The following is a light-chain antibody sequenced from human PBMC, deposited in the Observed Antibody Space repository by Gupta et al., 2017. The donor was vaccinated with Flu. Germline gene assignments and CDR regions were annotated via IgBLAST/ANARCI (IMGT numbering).Light chain of an antibody. CDR3: QQFGSSPYT. Sequence: ESVLTQSPGTLSLPPGERVTLSCRASQSLSHNYLAWYQQKRGQPPRLLIYGASIRATGIPDRFSGSGSGTDFTLTISRLEPEDFGVYYCQQFGSSPYTFGQGSKLEIK. J-gene: IGKJ2*01. V-gene: IGKV3-20*01. CDR2: GAS. CDR1: QSLSHNY.